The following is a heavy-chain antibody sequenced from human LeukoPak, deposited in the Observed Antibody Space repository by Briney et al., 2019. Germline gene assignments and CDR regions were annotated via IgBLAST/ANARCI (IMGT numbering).Heavy chain of an antibody. Sequence: SQTLSLTCAVSGGSISSGGYSWSWIRQPPGKGLEWIGYIYHSGSTYYNPSLKSRVTISVDRSKNQFSLKLSSVTAADTAVYYCARDGDSKRNSGYDSLSYYYGMDVWGQGTTVTVSS. CDR1: GGSISSGGYS. CDR2: IYHSGST. CDR3: ARDGDSKRNSGYDSLSYYYGMDV. D-gene: IGHD5-12*01. J-gene: IGHJ6*02. V-gene: IGHV4-30-2*01.